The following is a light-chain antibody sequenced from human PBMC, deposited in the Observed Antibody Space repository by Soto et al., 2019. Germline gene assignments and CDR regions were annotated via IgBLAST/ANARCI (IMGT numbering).Light chain of an antibody. CDR3: CSYAVSITWV. Sequence: QSALTQPASVSGSPGQSITISCTGTSSDVGSYNLVSWYQQHPGKAPKLMIYEGSKRPSGVSNRFSGSKSGNTASLTISGLQAEDEADYYCCSYAVSITWVFGGGTKLTVL. J-gene: IGLJ3*02. V-gene: IGLV2-23*01. CDR1: SSDVGSYNL. CDR2: EGS.